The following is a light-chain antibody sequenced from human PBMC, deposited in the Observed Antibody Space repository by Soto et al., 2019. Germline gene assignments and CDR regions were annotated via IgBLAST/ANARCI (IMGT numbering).Light chain of an antibody. J-gene: IGKJ1*01. CDR2: AAS. CDR3: KQSYHAPLT. Sequence: DIQMTQSPSSLSASVGDRVTISCRASQNIFTYLNWYQQKPGKAPNLLIFAASNLQSGVPSRFSGSGSGKDFTLTISSLQREDFATYHCKQSYHAPLTSGQGKKVEIX. CDR1: QNIFTY. V-gene: IGKV1-39*01.